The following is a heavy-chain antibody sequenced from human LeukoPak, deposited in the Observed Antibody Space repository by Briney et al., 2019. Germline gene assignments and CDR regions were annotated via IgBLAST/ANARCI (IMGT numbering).Heavy chain of an antibody. CDR1: GFTFSSYA. Sequence: GGSLRLSCAASGFTFSSYAMSRVRQAPGKGLEWVSAISGSGGSTYYADSVKGRFTISRDNSKNTLYLQMNSLRAEDTAVYYCYYYDSSGFYPQTKIDYWGQGTLVTVSS. CDR3: YYYDSSGFYPQTKIDY. D-gene: IGHD3-22*01. J-gene: IGHJ4*02. V-gene: IGHV3-23*01. CDR2: ISGSGGST.